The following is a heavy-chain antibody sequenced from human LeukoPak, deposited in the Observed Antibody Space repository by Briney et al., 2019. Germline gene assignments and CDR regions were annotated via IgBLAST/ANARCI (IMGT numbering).Heavy chain of an antibody. V-gene: IGHV3-30*18. Sequence: GGSLRLSCAASGFTFSSYGMHWVRQAPGKGLEWVAVTSYDGTNKYYADSVKGRFTVSRDNSKNTLYLQMNSLRVEDTAVYYCAKDRAGYGDAFDIWGQGTMVTVSS. D-gene: IGHD5-18*01. J-gene: IGHJ3*02. CDR3: AKDRAGYGDAFDI. CDR2: TSYDGTNK. CDR1: GFTFSSYG.